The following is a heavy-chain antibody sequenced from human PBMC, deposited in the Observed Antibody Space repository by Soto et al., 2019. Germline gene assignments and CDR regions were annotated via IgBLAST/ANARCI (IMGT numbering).Heavy chain of an antibody. Sequence: EVQLVESGGGLVQPGRSLRLSCTASGFTFGDYAMSWFCQAPGKGLEWVGFIRSKAYGGTTEYAASVKGRFTISRDDSKSIAYLQMNSLKTEDTAVYYCTLPYYYGSGSYYNWDLGYYFDYWGQGTLVTVSS. CDR2: IRSKAYGGTT. CDR3: TLPYYYGSGSYYNWDLGYYFDY. J-gene: IGHJ4*02. CDR1: GFTFGDYA. D-gene: IGHD3-10*01. V-gene: IGHV3-49*03.